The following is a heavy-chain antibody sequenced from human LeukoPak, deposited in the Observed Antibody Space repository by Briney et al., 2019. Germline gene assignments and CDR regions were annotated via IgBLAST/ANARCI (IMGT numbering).Heavy chain of an antibody. CDR1: GYTFTDYY. CDR3: AINKAAKSLDY. V-gene: IGHV1-2*02. J-gene: IGHJ4*02. D-gene: IGHD6-25*01. CDR2: MNPNSGGT. Sequence: ASVKVSCKASGYTFTDYYIHWVRQAPGQGLEWMAWMNPNSGGTSYAQKFQGRVTMTRDTSISAGYMELSRLRFDDTAVYYCAINKAAKSLDYWGQGTLVTVSS.